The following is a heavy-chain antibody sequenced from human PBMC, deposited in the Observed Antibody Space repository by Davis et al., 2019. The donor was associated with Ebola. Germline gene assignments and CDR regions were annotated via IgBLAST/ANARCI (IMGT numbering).Heavy chain of an antibody. CDR2: IIPFVGIG. V-gene: IGHV1-69*04. J-gene: IGHJ5*02. CDR3: SRDPPHS. CDR1: GGTFSTFR. Sequence: SVTVSCKASGGTFSTFRISWVRQAPGQGLEWLGRIIPFVGIGDYAPKFRDRVTIPADKLTKTAYMELSGLRSDDTAVYYCSRDPPHSWGQGTLVIVSA.